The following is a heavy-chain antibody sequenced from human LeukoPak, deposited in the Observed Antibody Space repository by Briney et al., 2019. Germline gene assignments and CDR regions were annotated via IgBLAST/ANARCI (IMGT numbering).Heavy chain of an antibody. CDR1: GGSISSGGYY. V-gene: IGHV4-31*03. CDR2: IYYSGST. CDR3: ARGDDSSGYYCFDY. Sequence: SQTLSLTCTVSGGSISSGGYYWSWIRQHPGKGLEWIGYIYYSGSTYYNPSLKSRVTISVDTSKNQFSLKLSSVTAADTAVYYCARGDDSSGYYCFDYRGQGTLVTVSS. D-gene: IGHD3-22*01. J-gene: IGHJ4*02.